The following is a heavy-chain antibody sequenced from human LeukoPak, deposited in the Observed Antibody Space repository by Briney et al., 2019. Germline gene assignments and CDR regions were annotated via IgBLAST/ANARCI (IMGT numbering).Heavy chain of an antibody. Sequence: GGSLRLSCAASGFSFSNYSMNWVRQAPGKGLEWVSSISSSSTYIYYADSVKGRFTISRDNAENSLYLQMNSLRAEDTAVYYCARALRSGYVDYWGQGTLVTVSS. CDR3: ARALRSGYVDY. J-gene: IGHJ4*02. D-gene: IGHD5-12*01. CDR2: ISSSSTYI. CDR1: GFSFSNYS. V-gene: IGHV3-21*01.